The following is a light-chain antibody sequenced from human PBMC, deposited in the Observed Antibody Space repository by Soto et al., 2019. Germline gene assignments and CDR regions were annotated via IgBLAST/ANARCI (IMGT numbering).Light chain of an antibody. CDR3: SSYTGSSINTVV. V-gene: IGLV2-14*01. J-gene: IGLJ2*01. CDR1: SSDVGKYNY. CDR2: EVS. Sequence: QSALTQPASVSGSPGQSITISCTGTSSDVGKYNYVSWYQQHPAKAPKLMIFEVSNRPSGVSNRFSGSKSGNTASLTISGLQAEYEAEYYCSSYTGSSINTVVFGGGTKVTVL.